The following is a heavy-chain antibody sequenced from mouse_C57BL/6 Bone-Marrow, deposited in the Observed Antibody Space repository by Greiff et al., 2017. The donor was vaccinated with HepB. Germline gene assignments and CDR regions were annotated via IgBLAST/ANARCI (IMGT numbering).Heavy chain of an antibody. CDR2: IHPSDSET. CDR1: GYTFTSYW. J-gene: IGHJ4*01. V-gene: IGHV1-74*01. CDR3: APGSSYNYAMDY. Sequence: QVQLQQPGAELVKPGASVKVSCKASGYTFTSYWMHWVKQRPGQGLEWIGRIHPSDSETNYNQKFKGKATLTVDKSSSTAYMQLSSLTSEDSAVYYCAPGSSYNYAMDYWGQGTSVTVYS. D-gene: IGHD1-1*01.